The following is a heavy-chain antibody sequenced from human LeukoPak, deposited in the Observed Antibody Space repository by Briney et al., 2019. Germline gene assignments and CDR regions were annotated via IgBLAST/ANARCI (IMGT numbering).Heavy chain of an antibody. CDR1: GGSFSGYY. V-gene: IGHV4-34*01. Sequence: NPSETLSLTCAVYGGSFSGYYRSWIRQPPGKGLEWIGEINHSGSTNNNPSLKSRVTISVDTSKNQFSLKLSSVTASDTAVYYCARGRHSSSWYGGSYFDYWGQGTLVTVSS. J-gene: IGHJ4*02. CDR2: INHSGST. D-gene: IGHD6-13*01. CDR3: ARGRHSSSWYGGSYFDY.